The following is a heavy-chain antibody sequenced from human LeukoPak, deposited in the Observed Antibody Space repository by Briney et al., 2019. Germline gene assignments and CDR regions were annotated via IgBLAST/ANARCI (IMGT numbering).Heavy chain of an antibody. D-gene: IGHD4/OR15-4a*01. CDR3: AREPNSFDY. J-gene: IGHJ4*02. Sequence: GGSLRLSCAASGFTFSSYAMSWVRQAPGKGLEWVSAISGSGGSTYYADSVKGRFTISRDNAKNSLYLQMSSLRAEDTAVYYCAREPNSFDYWGQGTLVTVSS. CDR2: ISGSGGST. CDR1: GFTFSSYA. V-gene: IGHV3-23*01.